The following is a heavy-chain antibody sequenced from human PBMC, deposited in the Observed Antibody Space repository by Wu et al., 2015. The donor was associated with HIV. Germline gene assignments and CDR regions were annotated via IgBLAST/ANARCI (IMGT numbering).Heavy chain of an antibody. CDR2: MNPNSGNT. J-gene: IGHJ3*02. V-gene: IGHV1-8*01. D-gene: IGHD2-21*02. CDR3: ARGLAYCGGDCWPDAFDI. Sequence: QVQLVQSGAEVKKPGASVKVSCKASGYTFTSYDINWVRQATGQGLEWMGWMNPNSGNTGYAQKFQGRVTMTRNTSISTAYMELSSLRSEDTAVYYCARGLAYCGGDCWPDAFDIWGQGTMVTVSS. CDR1: GYTFTSYD.